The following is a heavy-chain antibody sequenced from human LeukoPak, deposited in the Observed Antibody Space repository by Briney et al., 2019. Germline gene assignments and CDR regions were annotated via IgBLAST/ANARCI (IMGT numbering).Heavy chain of an antibody. CDR2: INPNSGGT. CDR3: ARGKRCSGWYRIPCKYYFDY. V-gene: IGHV1-2*02. D-gene: IGHD6-19*01. J-gene: IGHJ4*02. CDR1: GYTFTGYY. Sequence: GASVKVSCKASGYTFTGYYMHWVRRAPGQGLEWMGWINPNSGGTNYAQKFQGRVTMTRDTSISTAYMELSSLRSEDTAVYYCARGKRCSGWYRIPCKYYFDYWGQGTLVTVSS.